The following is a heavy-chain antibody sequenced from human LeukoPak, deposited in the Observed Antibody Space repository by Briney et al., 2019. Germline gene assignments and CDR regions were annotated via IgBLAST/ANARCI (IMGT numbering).Heavy chain of an antibody. J-gene: IGHJ4*02. CDR2: ISGSGGST. CDR3: ARPGDITGAKSNPPVVY. V-gene: IGHV3-23*01. Sequence: PGGSLRLSCAASGFTFSSYAMSWVRQAPGKGLEWVSAISGSGGSTYYADSVKGRFTISRDNSKNTLYLQMNSLRAEDTAVYYCARPGDITGAKSNPPVVYWGQGTLVTVSS. D-gene: IGHD1-26*01. CDR1: GFTFSSYA.